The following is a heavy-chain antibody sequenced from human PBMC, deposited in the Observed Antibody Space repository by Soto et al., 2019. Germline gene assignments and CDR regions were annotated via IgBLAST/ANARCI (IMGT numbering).Heavy chain of an antibody. V-gene: IGHV3-30*18. D-gene: IGHD3-10*01. CDR1: GFTFSSYG. CDR3: AKVSITMVRGVPRAFDI. Sequence: GGSLRLSCAASGFTFSSYGMHWVRQAPGKGLEWVAVISYDGSNKYYADSVKGRFTISRDNSKNTLYLQMNSLRAEDTAVYYCAKVSITMVRGVPRAFDIWGQGTMVTVSS. CDR2: ISYDGSNK. J-gene: IGHJ3*02.